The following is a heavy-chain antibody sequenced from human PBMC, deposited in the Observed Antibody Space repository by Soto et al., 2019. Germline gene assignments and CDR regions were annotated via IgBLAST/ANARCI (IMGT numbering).Heavy chain of an antibody. D-gene: IGHD1-20*01. J-gene: IGHJ4*02. V-gene: IGHV4-39*01. Sequence: SETLSLTCAVSGASISGSYYYWSWLRQSPGKGPEWIGSVFYTGFTSYNPSLESRVSVSVDTSKSQFSLKLSAVTAADTAVYYCATSQKGYNWNYFDHWGQGALVTVSS. CDR2: VFYTGFT. CDR3: ATSQKGYNWNYFDH. CDR1: GASISGSYYY.